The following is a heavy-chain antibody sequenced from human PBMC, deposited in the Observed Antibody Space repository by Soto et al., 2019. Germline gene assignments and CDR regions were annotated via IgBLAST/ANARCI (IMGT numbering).Heavy chain of an antibody. V-gene: IGHV1-3*04. CDR2: INTGNGNT. Sequence: QVQLVQSGAEVKKPGASVKVACKASGITYTTYAIHWVRQAPGQGLEWMGWINTGNGNTRYSQRFQGRVTLTTDTSASTAYMDVSSLTSEDTAFYYCARAISGYVSWGQGTLITVSS. CDR1: GITYTTYA. J-gene: IGHJ5*02. CDR3: ARAISGYVS. D-gene: IGHD5-12*01.